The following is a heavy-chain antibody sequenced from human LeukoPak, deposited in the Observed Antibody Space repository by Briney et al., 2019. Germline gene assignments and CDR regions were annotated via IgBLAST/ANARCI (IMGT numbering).Heavy chain of an antibody. CDR1: GYTFTGYY. V-gene: IGHV1-2*02. J-gene: IGHJ4*02. CDR3: AKVRPLTMVRGVMGGLDY. Sequence: ASVKVSCKASGYTFTGYYMHWVRQAPGQGLEWMGWINPNSGGTNYAQKFQGRVTMTRDTSISTAYMELSRLRSDDTAVYYCAKVRPLTMVRGVMGGLDYWGQGTLVTVSS. CDR2: INPNSGGT. D-gene: IGHD3-10*01.